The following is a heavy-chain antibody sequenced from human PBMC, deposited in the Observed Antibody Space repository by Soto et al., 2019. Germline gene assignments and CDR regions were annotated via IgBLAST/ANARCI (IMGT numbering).Heavy chain of an antibody. J-gene: IGHJ4*02. V-gene: IGHV3-23*01. CDR1: GFTFSNYG. CDR2: MSGSGDDA. CDR3: AKKVTIYAVDPADY. Sequence: EVQLLESGGGLVQPGGSLRLSCAASGFTFSNYGMSWVRQAPGKGLEGVSVMSGSGDDAYYADSVKGRFTISRDNSKNTLYLQMNSLRAEDTAVYFCAKKVTIYAVDPADYWGQGTQVAVSS. D-gene: IGHD3-3*01.